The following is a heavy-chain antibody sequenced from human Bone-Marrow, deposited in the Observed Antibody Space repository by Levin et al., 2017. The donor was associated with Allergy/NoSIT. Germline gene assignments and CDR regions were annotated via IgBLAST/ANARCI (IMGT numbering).Heavy chain of an antibody. CDR1: GYTLTELS. J-gene: IGHJ4*02. CDR2: FDPEDGET. CDR3: ATGSDYDSSGSPFYFDY. Sequence: GESLKISCKVSGYTLTELSMHWVRQAPGKGLEWMGGFDPEDGETIYAQKFQGRVTMTEDTSTDTAYMELSSLRSEDTAVYYCATGSDYDSSGSPFYFDYWGQGTLVTVSS. D-gene: IGHD3-22*01. V-gene: IGHV1-24*01.